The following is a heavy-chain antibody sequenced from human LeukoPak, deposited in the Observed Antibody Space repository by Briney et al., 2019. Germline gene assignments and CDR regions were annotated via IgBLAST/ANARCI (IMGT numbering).Heavy chain of an antibody. Sequence: SETLSLTCTVSGGSISSYYWSWIRQPPGKGLEWIGYIYYSGSTNYNPSLKSRVTISVDTSENQFSLKLSSVTAADTAVYYCARDSSSWYGYNWFDPWGQGTLVTVSS. CDR3: ARDSSSWYGYNWFDP. CDR2: IYYSGST. CDR1: GGSISSYY. J-gene: IGHJ5*02. D-gene: IGHD6-13*01. V-gene: IGHV4-59*01.